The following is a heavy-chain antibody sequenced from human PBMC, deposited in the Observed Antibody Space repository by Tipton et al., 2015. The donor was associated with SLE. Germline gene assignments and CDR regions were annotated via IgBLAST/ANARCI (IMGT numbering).Heavy chain of an antibody. J-gene: IGHJ4*02. Sequence: LRLSCAVYGGSFSDYFWTWIRQSPGKGLEWIGDVNHSGSTDYHPSLKSRVTMSVDTSKNQFSLKLTSVTAADTALYYCARCTIFGVVRGAFDSSGQGSLVTVS. V-gene: IGHV4-34*01. CDR3: ARCTIFGVVRGAFDS. CDR1: GGSFSDYF. D-gene: IGHD3-3*01. CDR2: VNHSGST.